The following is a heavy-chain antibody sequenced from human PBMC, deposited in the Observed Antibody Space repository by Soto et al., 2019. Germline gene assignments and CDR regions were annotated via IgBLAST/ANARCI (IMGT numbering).Heavy chain of an antibody. V-gene: IGHV3-33*01. Sequence: QVQLVGSGGGVVQPRRSLSISWAASGFSFRSYGMHWVRQAPGKGLEWVAVIWYDGSNDYYADSVRGRFTVSRDNSKNTLYLQMNSLRAEDTAVYYCARDLDYGEYVYWGQGTLVTVSS. J-gene: IGHJ4*02. CDR1: GFSFRSYG. CDR2: IWYDGSND. CDR3: ARDLDYGEYVY. D-gene: IGHD4-17*01.